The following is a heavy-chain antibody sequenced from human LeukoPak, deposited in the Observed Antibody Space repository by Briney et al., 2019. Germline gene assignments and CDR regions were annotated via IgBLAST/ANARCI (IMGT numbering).Heavy chain of an antibody. CDR2: IGTASDT. CDR3: ARGPPRGKYYYMDV. CDR1: GFTFSSFD. V-gene: IGHV3-13*01. D-gene: IGHD1-1*01. J-gene: IGHJ6*03. Sequence: TGGSLRLSCAASGFTFSSFDMHWVRHPTGQGLEWVSTIGTASDTYYPGSVEGRFTLPRDNAKNSLYLQMNSLTAGDTAVYYCARGPPRGKYYYMDVWGKGTTVTVSS.